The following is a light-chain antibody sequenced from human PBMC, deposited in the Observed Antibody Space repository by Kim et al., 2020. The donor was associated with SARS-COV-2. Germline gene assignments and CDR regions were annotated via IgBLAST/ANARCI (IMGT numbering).Light chain of an antibody. CDR1: SSDVGDYNF. Sequence: GQSVTIACTGTSSDVGDYNFVSWYQQHPGNAPKLMIYEVSKRPSGVPDRFSGSKSGNTASLTVSGLQADDEADYYCSSYAGSNSYVFGTGTKVTVL. CDR3: SSYAGSNSYV. V-gene: IGLV2-8*01. J-gene: IGLJ1*01. CDR2: EVS.